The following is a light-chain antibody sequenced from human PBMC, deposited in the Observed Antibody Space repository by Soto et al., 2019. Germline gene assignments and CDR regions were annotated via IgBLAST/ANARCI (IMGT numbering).Light chain of an antibody. CDR2: GAS. CDR1: QSINSRY. V-gene: IGKV3-20*01. Sequence: LSXGERATLSCRASQSINSRYLAWYQQKPGQAPRLLIYGASSRATXIPDRFSGSGSGTDFTLTISRLEPEDFAVYYCQQFGSSPGFTFGPGTIVDIK. J-gene: IGKJ3*01. CDR3: QQFGSSPGFT.